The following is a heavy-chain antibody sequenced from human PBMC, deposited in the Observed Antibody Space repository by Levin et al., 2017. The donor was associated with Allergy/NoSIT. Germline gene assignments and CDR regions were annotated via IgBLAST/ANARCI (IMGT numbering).Heavy chain of an antibody. CDR1: GGSITSYY. V-gene: IGHV4-59*01. Sequence: SETLSLTCTVSGGSITSYYWSWIRQPPGKGLEWIGYIYYSGSTNYNPSLKSRVTISVDTSKNQFSLKLSSVTAADTAVYYCARIRVDIVVVGPRAGVWFDPWGQGTLVTVSS. J-gene: IGHJ5*02. D-gene: IGHD2-2*01. CDR2: IYYSGST. CDR3: ARIRVDIVVVGPRAGVWFDP.